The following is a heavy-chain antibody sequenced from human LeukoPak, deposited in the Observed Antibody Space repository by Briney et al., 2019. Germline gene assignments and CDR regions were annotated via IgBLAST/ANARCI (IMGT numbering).Heavy chain of an antibody. V-gene: IGHV1-46*01. J-gene: IGHJ4*02. D-gene: IGHD1-1*01. CDR1: GYTFTSYP. Sequence: ASVKVSCKASGYTFTSYPMHWVRQAPGQGLEWMGIITPSGGTTSYAQKFQGRVTMTRDTSTSTVYMELSSLRSEDTAVYYCARDAPGIRPWGQGTLVTVSS. CDR2: ITPSGGTT. CDR3: ARDAPGIRP.